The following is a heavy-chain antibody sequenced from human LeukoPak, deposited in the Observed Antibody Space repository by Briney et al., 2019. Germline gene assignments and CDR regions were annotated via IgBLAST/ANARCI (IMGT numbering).Heavy chain of an antibody. Sequence: GGSLRLSCAGSGFTLSDYYMNWIRQAPGKGLEWVSYISSSGTTIYYADSVKGRFTISRDNAKNSLFLQMNSLRAEDTAVYYCAREVIGDGDYWGQGTLVTVSS. CDR2: ISSSGTTI. V-gene: IGHV3-11*01. CDR1: GFTLSDYY. J-gene: IGHJ4*02. CDR3: AREVIGDGDY. D-gene: IGHD3-10*01.